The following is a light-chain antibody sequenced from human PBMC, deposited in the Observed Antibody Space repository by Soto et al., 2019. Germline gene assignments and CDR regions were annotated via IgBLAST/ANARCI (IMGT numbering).Light chain of an antibody. CDR1: QSVSSN. CDR3: QQYNNWPQT. Sequence: EIDLTHSPATLSLSPGETATLSCRASQSVSSNLAWYQQKPGQAPRLLIYGASTRATGIPARFSGSGSGTEFTLTISSLQSEDFAVYYCQQYNNWPQTCGQGTKVDIK. CDR2: GAS. V-gene: IGKV3-15*01. J-gene: IGKJ1*01.